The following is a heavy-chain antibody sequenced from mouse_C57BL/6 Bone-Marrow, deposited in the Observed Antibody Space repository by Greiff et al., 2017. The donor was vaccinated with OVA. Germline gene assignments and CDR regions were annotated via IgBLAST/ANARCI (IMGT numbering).Heavy chain of an antibody. CDR1: GYTFTSYW. V-gene: IGHV1-55*01. Sequence: QVQLQQPGAELVKPGASVKLSCTASGYTFTSYWITWVKQRPGQGLAWIGDIYPGSGSTTYNEKFKSMATLTVDTSSSTAYMQLSSLTSEDSAVYYCARRYYGFDYWGQGTTLTVSS. CDR2: IYPGSGST. J-gene: IGHJ2*01. D-gene: IGHD1-1*01. CDR3: ARRYYGFDY.